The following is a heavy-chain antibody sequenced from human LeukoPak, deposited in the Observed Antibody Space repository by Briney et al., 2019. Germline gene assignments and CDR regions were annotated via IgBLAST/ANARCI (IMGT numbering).Heavy chain of an antibody. CDR2: IYSGGST. J-gene: IGHJ3*02. CDR1: GFTVSSNY. CDR3: AREFYYYDSSGYTNAFDI. V-gene: IGHV3-53*04. D-gene: IGHD3-22*01. Sequence: PGGSLRLSCAASGFTVSSNYMSWVRQAPGKGLEWVSVIYSGGSTYYADSVKGRFTISRHNSKNTLYLQMNSLRAEDTAVYYCAREFYYYDSSGYTNAFDIWGQGTMVTVSS.